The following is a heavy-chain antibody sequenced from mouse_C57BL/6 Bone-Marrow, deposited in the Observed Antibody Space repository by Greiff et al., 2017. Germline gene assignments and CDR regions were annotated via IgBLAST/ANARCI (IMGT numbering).Heavy chain of an antibody. CDR1: GYSITSGYD. V-gene: IGHV3-1*01. Sequence: EVQVVESGPGMVKPSQSLSLTCTVTGYSITSGYDWHLIRHLPGNKLEWMGFISYSGSTNYNPTLKSRIPFTLDTSKNHFFLKLNSVTTDDTATYYCARKVATHWYFDVWGTGTTVTVSS. CDR3: ARKVATHWYFDV. CDR2: ISYSGST. D-gene: IGHD1-1*02. J-gene: IGHJ1*03.